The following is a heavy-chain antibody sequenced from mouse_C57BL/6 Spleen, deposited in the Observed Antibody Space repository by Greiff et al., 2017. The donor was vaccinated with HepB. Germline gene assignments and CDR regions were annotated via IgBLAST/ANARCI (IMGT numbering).Heavy chain of an antibody. CDR1: GYTFTSYW. CDR3: ARFDYYFDY. Sequence: VQLQQSGAELVRPGSSVKLSCTASGYTFTSYWMHWVKQRPLQGLEWIGNIDPSDSETHYNQKFKDKATLTVDKSSSTAYMQLSSLTSGDSAVYYWARFDYYFDYWGQGTTLTVSS. J-gene: IGHJ2*01. CDR2: IDPSDSET. D-gene: IGHD2-4*01. V-gene: IGHV1-52*01.